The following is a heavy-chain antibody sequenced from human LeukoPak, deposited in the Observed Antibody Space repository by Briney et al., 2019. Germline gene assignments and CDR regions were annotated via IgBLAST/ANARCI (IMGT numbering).Heavy chain of an antibody. Sequence: GGSLRLSCVASGFMFSSNWMNWVRQVPGKGLEWVGDINQDGSVKHSVDSVKGRFTISRDNAKNLMYLQMNSLRVDDTAVYYCARDWSSTGGFDFWGQGTTVTVSS. CDR2: INQDGSVK. V-gene: IGHV3-7*01. CDR3: ARDWSSTGGFDF. CDR1: GFMFSSNW. D-gene: IGHD2-2*01. J-gene: IGHJ3*01.